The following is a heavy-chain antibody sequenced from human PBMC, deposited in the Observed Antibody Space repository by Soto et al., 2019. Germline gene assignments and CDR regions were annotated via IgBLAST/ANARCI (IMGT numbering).Heavy chain of an antibody. CDR3: ARAHGSSFYYYYYYMDV. V-gene: IGHV1-18*01. D-gene: IGHD6-13*01. CDR1: GYTFTSYG. CDR2: ISAYNGNT. J-gene: IGHJ6*03. Sequence: GASVKVSCKASGYTFTSYGISWVRQAPGQGLEWMGWISAYNGNTNYAQKLQGRVTMTTDTSTSTAYMELRSLRSDDTAVYYCARAHGSSFYYYYYYMDVWGKGTTVTVSS.